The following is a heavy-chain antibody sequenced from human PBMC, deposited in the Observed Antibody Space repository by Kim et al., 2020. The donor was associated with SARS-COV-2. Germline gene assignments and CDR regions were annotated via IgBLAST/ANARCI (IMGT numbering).Heavy chain of an antibody. CDR3: ASRGKYYDILTEVR. D-gene: IGHD3-9*01. CDR1: GGSFSGYY. J-gene: IGHJ4*02. Sequence: SETLSLTCAVYGGSFSGYYWSWIRQPPGKGLEWIGEINHSGSTNYNPSLKSRVTISVDTSKNEFSLKLSSVTAADTAVYYCASRGKYYDILTEVRWGQGTLVTVSS. CDR2: INHSGST. V-gene: IGHV4-34*01.